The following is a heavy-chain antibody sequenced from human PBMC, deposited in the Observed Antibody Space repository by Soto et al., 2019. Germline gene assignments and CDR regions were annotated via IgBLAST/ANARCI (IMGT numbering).Heavy chain of an antibody. CDR3: ARDKEHCSGRSCYSPEYFDY. Sequence: QVQLVQSGAEVKKPGASVKVSCKASGYTFTSYGISWVRQAPGQGLEWMGWISAYNGNTNYAQKLQCRVTMTTDTSTSTAYMELRSLRSDDTAVYYCARDKEHCSGRSCYSPEYFDYWGQGTLVTVSS. D-gene: IGHD2-15*01. J-gene: IGHJ4*02. CDR1: GYTFTSYG. V-gene: IGHV1-18*01. CDR2: ISAYNGNT.